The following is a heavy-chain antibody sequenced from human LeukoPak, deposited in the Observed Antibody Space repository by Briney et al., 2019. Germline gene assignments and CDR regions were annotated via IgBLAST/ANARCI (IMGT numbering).Heavy chain of an antibody. CDR2: VYRSGTT. CDR1: GYSISSGYH. CDR3: ARENWVFDY. V-gene: IGHV4-38-2*02. J-gene: IGHJ4*02. D-gene: IGHD7-27*01. Sequence: KPSETLSLTCVVSGYSISSGYHWGWIRQPPGKGLEWIWSVYRSGTTYYDPSLKSRVTISVDTSKNQISLKVRSVTAADTAMYYCARENWVFDYWGQGILVTVSS.